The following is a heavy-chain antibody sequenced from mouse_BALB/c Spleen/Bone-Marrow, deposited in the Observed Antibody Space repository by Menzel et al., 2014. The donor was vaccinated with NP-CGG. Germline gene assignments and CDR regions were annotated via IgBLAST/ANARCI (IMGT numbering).Heavy chain of an antibody. CDR2: ISYSGST. CDR3: ARRELLYDGWFAY. J-gene: IGHJ3*01. CDR1: GYSITSGYS. V-gene: IGHV3-1*02. Sequence: EVQLQQSGPDLVKPSQSLSLTCTVTGYSITSGYSWHWIRQFPGNKLEWMGFISYSGSTSYNPSLKSRNSITRDTSKNQFFLQLNSVTSEDTATYYCARRELLYDGWFAYWGQGTLVTVSA. D-gene: IGHD2-3*01.